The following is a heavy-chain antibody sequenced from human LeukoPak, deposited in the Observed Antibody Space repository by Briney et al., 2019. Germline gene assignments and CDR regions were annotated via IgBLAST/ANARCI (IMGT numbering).Heavy chain of an antibody. CDR3: ARGGVAVAGQIDY. CDR1: GYPFTDYY. CDR2: INPNSGGT. Sequence: ASVKVSCKASGYPFTDYYMHWVRQAPGQGLEWMGRINPNSGGTNYALKFQGKVTMTRDTSISTAYMELRRLRPDDTAVYYCARGGVAVAGQIDYWGQGTLVTVSS. V-gene: IGHV1-2*06. J-gene: IGHJ4*02. D-gene: IGHD2-15*01.